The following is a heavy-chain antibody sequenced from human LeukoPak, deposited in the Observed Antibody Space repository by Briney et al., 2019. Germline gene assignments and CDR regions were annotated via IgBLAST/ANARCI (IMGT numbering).Heavy chain of an antibody. D-gene: IGHD1/OR15-1a*01. J-gene: IGHJ3*02. Sequence: GGSLRLSCAASGFSFSTYNMNWVRQAPGKGLEWVSSITSSSSYIYYADSVKGRFTISRDNAKSSLYLQMNSLRDEDTAVYYCARTLISAGTYDAFDIWGQGTMVTVSS. V-gene: IGHV3-21*04. CDR2: ITSSSSYI. CDR1: GFSFSTYN. CDR3: ARTLISAGTYDAFDI.